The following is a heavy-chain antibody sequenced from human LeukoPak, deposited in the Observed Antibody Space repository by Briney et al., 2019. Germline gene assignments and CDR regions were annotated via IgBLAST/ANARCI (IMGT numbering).Heavy chain of an antibody. CDR3: ARSPPSYDSSGYDYFDY. J-gene: IGHJ4*02. CDR1: GGSFSGYY. D-gene: IGHD3-22*01. Sequence: ETLSLTCAVYGGSFSGYYWSWIRQPPGKGLEWIGEINHSGSTNYNPSLKSRVTISVDTSKNQFSLKLSSVTAADTAVYYCARSPPSYDSSGYDYFDYWGQGTLVTVSS. V-gene: IGHV4-34*01. CDR2: INHSGST.